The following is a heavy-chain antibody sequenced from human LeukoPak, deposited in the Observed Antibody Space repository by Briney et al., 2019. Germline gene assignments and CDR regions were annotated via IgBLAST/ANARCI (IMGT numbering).Heavy chain of an antibody. J-gene: IGHJ3*02. D-gene: IGHD6-19*01. CDR2: ISSSSSYI. CDR1: GLTVTSNY. V-gene: IGHV3-21*01. Sequence: GGALRLSCAASGLTVTSNYMTWVRQAPGKGLEWVSSISSSSSYIYYADSVKGRFTISRDNAKNSLYLQMNSLRAEDTAVYYCARASGYTSGWYDDAFDIWGQGTMVTVSS. CDR3: ARASGYTSGWYDDAFDI.